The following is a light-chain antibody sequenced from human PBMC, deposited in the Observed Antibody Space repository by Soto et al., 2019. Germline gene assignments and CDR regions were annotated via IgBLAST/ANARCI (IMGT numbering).Light chain of an antibody. CDR3: QHYNSYSEA. CDR2: DAS. Sequence: DIQMTQSPSSLSASVGDRVTITCQASHDITSYLNWYQHKPGKAPKLLIYDASILEAGVPSRFSGSGSGKEFTLTISSLQPDDFATYYCQHYNSYSEAFGQGTKVELK. CDR1: HDITSY. J-gene: IGKJ1*01. V-gene: IGKV1-33*01.